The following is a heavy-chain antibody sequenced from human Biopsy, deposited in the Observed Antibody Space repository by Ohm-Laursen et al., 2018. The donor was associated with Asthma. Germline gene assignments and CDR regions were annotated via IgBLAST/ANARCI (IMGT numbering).Heavy chain of an antibody. CDR1: GDSITSGGCC. V-gene: IGHV4-31*11. CDR2: IHHSGTS. D-gene: IGHD3-22*01. J-gene: IGHJ4*02. CDR3: ARIPRRSGSYFVDY. Sequence: SDTLSLTCAVSGDSITSGGCCWNWIRQHPGKGLEWIGYIHHSGTSYFNPSLKSRVSFSRDTSKNQFSLWLSSVTAADTAMYYCARIPRRSGSYFVDYWGQGTLVTVSS.